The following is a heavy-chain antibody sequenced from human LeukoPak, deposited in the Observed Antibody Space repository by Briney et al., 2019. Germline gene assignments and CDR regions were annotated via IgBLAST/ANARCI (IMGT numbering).Heavy chain of an antibody. Sequence: ASVKVSCKTSGYTFSDYYIHWIRQAPGQGLEWVGWINPNSGDTDYAQKFQGRVTMTRDTSISTAYMELSRLRSDDTAVYYCARDRYDILTGYYAYWGQGTLVTVSS. CDR1: GYTFSDYY. J-gene: IGHJ4*02. CDR2: INPNSGDT. CDR3: ARDRYDILTGYYAY. V-gene: IGHV1-2*02. D-gene: IGHD3-9*01.